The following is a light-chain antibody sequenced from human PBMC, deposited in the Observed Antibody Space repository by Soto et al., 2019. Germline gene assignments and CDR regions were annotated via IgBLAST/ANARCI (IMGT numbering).Light chain of an antibody. CDR1: QSISSNY. CDR3: QQYGSWT. CDR2: GAS. J-gene: IGKJ1*01. Sequence: EIVLTVSRHPVCVSRGESHPLLQASQSISSNYLAWYQQKPGQAPSLLIYGASSRATGIPDRFSGSGSGTDFTLTISRLEPEDSAIYYCQQYGSWTFGQGTKVEIK. V-gene: IGKV3-20*01.